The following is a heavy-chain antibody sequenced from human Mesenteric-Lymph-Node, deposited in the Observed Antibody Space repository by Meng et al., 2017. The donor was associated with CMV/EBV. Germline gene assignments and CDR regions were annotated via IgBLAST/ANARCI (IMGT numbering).Heavy chain of an antibody. CDR2: ISSSSSYI. Sequence: GESLKISCAASGFTFSSYSMNWVRQAPGKGLEWVSSISSSSSYIYYADSVKGRFTISRDNAKNSLYLQMNSLRAEDTAVYYCARFDSIYYEANAFDIWGQGTMVTVSS. V-gene: IGHV3-21*01. J-gene: IGHJ3*02. D-gene: IGHD3-16*01. CDR1: GFTFSSYS. CDR3: ARFDSIYYEANAFDI.